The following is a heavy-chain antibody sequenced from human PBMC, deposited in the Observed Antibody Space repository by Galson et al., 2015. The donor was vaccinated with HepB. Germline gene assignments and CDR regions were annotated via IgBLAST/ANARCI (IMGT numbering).Heavy chain of an antibody. Sequence: SVKVSCKASGYGFTDYYVHWVRQVPGQGLEWMGWINPHSGGTNYAQKFQGRVTMTSDTSISTAYMDLSRLRSDDTAVYYCARANWNYANYWGQGTLVTVSS. CDR2: INPHSGGT. CDR1: GYGFTDYY. D-gene: IGHD1-7*01. V-gene: IGHV1-2*02. CDR3: ARANWNYANY. J-gene: IGHJ4*01.